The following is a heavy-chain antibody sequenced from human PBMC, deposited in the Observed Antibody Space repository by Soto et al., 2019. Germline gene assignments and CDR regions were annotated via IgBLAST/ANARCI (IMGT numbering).Heavy chain of an antibody. D-gene: IGHD1-1*01. J-gene: IGHJ4*02. CDR2: TKRKVDSYTK. V-gene: IGHV3-72*01. Sequence: EVQLAESGGGLVQPGGSLRLSCVVSGFTLSDHDMDWVRQAPGKGLEWVGRTKRKVDSYTKEYASSVKGRFTISRHDSETSLSLQMDSLKTEDTAVYYCRAFLSGRPYWGQGTLVTVSS. CDR3: RAFLSGRPY. CDR1: GFTLSDHD.